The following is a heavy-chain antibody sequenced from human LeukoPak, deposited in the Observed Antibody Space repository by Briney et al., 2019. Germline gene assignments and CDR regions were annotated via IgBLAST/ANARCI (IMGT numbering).Heavy chain of an antibody. D-gene: IGHD3-22*01. Sequence: SETLSLTCTVSGGSISSYYWSWIRQPAGKGLEWIGRIYASGSTKYNPSLKSRVTMSVDASKNQFSLKLSSVTAADTAVYYCARAISNDDNSGYYYWGQGTLVTVSS. V-gene: IGHV4-4*07. J-gene: IGHJ4*02. CDR3: ARAISNDDNSGYYY. CDR2: IYASGST. CDR1: GGSISSYY.